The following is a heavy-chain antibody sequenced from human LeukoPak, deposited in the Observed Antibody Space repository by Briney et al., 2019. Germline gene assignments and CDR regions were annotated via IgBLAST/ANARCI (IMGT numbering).Heavy chain of an antibody. Sequence: PGGSLRLSCAASGFTFSSYWMHWVRQAPGKGVVWVSRINSDGSSTSYADSVKGRFTISRDNAKNTLYLQMNSLRAEDTAVYYCARAWYAAFDIWGQGTMVTVSS. CDR2: INSDGSST. V-gene: IGHV3-74*01. CDR3: ARAWYAAFDI. CDR1: GFTFSSYW. J-gene: IGHJ3*02. D-gene: IGHD2-15*01.